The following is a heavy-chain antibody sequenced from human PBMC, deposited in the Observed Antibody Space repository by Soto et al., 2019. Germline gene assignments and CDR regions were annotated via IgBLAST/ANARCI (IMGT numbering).Heavy chain of an antibody. CDR3: ARVAVAGTRFDY. V-gene: IGHV4-4*02. CDR2: IYHSGST. CDR1: GGSISSSNW. D-gene: IGHD6-19*01. J-gene: IGHJ4*02. Sequence: QVQLQESGPGLVKPSGTLSLTCAVSGGSISSSNWWSWVRQPPGKGLEWIGEIYHSGSTNYNPSLKSRVXXXVXXSTNPCSLKLSSVTAADTAVYYGARVAVAGTRFDYWGQGTLVTVSS.